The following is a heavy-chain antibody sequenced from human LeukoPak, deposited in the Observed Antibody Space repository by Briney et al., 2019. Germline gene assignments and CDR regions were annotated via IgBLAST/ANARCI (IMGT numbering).Heavy chain of an antibody. CDR2: VSANSGET. Sequence: ASVKVSCKASGYRFTTYVISWLRQAPGQGLVWMGWVSANSGETSYAQSFRDRVTLTTDTSTSTAYIELRSLTSDDTAVYYCARDWESDARTITDRWGQGTLVTVSS. V-gene: IGHV1-18*01. CDR1: GYRFTTYV. J-gene: IGHJ5*02. CDR3: ARDWESDARTITDR. D-gene: IGHD5-12*01.